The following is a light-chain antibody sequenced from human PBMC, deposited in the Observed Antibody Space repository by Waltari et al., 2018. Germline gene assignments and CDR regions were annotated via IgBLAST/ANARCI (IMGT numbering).Light chain of an antibody. J-gene: IGLJ2*01. CDR1: TSDVGGYNY. CDR3: SSYTSSSTLV. CDR2: EVS. V-gene: IGLV2-14*01. Sequence: QTALTQPASVCGSPGQWVTVSCTGTTSDVGGYNYVSWYQQHPGKAPKLMIYEVSNRPSGVSNRFSGSQAGNTASLTISEHQAEDEADYYCSSYTSSSTLVFGGGTKLTVL.